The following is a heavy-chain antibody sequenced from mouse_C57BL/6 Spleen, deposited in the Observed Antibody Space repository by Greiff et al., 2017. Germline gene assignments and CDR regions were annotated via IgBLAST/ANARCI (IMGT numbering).Heavy chain of an antibody. CDR3: ARWRYYAMDY. V-gene: IGHV1-69*01. CDR1: GYTFTSYW. J-gene: IGHJ4*01. Sequence: VQLQQPGAELVMPGASVKLSCKASGYTFTSYWMHWVKQRPGQGLEWIGEIDPSDSYTNYNQKFKGKSTLPVDKSSSTAYMQLSSLTSEDSAVYYCARWRYYAMDYWGQGTSVTVSS. CDR2: IDPSDSYT.